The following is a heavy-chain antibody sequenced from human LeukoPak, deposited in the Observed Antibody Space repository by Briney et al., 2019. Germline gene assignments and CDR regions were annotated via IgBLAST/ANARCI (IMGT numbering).Heavy chain of an antibody. V-gene: IGHV4-39*07. CDR1: GGSISSSSYY. CDR3: ARGAQSKDYGDYVDDY. CDR2: IYYSGST. J-gene: IGHJ4*02. Sequence: SETLSLTCTVSGGSISSSSYYWGWIRQPPGKGLEWIGSIYYSGSTYYNPSLKSRVTISVDTSKNQFSLKLSSVTAADTAVYYCARGAQSKDYGDYVDDYWGQGTLVTVSS. D-gene: IGHD4-17*01.